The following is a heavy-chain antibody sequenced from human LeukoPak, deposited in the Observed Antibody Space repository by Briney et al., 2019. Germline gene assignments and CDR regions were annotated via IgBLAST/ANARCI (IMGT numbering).Heavy chain of an antibody. J-gene: IGHJ1*01. V-gene: IGHV3-48*01. CDR2: MSSSGFTI. CDR1: GFTFSSYS. Sequence: GVSLRLSCAASGFTFSSYSMNWVRQAPGKGLEWVSYMSSSGFTIYYSDFVKGRFTISRDNANNSLYMQMSSLRAEDTAVYYCARGDYGGPSGMNLQHWGRGTLVTVSS. D-gene: IGHD4-23*01. CDR3: ARGDYGGPSGMNLQH.